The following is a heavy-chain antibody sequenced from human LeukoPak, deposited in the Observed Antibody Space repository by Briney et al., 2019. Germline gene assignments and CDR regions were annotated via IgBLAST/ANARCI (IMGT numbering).Heavy chain of an antibody. CDR2: INHSGST. CDR1: GGSFSDYY. J-gene: IGHJ3*02. V-gene: IGHV4-34*01. D-gene: IGHD6-13*01. Sequence: PSETLSLTCAVYGGSFSDYYWTWIRQPPGKGLEWIGEINHSGSTNYKASLESRVTISQDTSKNQFSLKLNSVTAADTAVYYCARPRSQQLVQGDAFDIWRQGTMVTVSS. CDR3: ARPRSQQLVQGDAFDI.